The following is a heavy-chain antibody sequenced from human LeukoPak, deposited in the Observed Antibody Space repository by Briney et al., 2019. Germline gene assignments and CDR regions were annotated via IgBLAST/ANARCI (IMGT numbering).Heavy chain of an antibody. CDR1: GGSISSGSYY. CDR2: IYTSGST. J-gene: IGHJ6*03. CDR3: ARGSWRDYYYYYMDV. V-gene: IGHV4-61*02. Sequence: KSSETLSLTCTVSGGSISSGSYYWSWIRQPAGKGLEWIGRIYTSGSTNYNPSLKSRVTISVDTSKNQFSLKLSSVTAADTAAYYCARGSWRDYYYYYMDVWGKGTTVTVSS. D-gene: IGHD3-10*01.